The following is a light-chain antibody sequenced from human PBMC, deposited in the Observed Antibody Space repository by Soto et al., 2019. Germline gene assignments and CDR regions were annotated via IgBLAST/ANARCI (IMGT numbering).Light chain of an antibody. CDR1: QRVSSTY. CDR3: QQYETSLGLT. Sequence: EILLTQSPGTLSLSPGARAPLSCRASQRVSSTYLAWSQQKPGQAPRLLIYGTSSRATGIPTRFSGSGSGTDFTLSITRLEPEDFAVYYCQQYETSLGLTFGQGTKVDIK. J-gene: IGKJ1*01. V-gene: IGKV3-20*01. CDR2: GTS.